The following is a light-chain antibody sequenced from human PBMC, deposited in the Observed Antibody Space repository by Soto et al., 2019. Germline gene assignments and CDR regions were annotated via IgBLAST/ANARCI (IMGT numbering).Light chain of an antibody. CDR2: DDN. J-gene: IGLJ2*01. Sequence: QSVLTQPPSVSAAPGQKVNISCSGSSSNFGNNHVSWYQQFPETAPKLLIYDDNNRPSGIPDRFSGSKSGTSATLGIAGLQTGDEADYYCATWDSSLTAVVFGGGTKLTVL. CDR1: SSNFGNNH. CDR3: ATWDSSLTAVV. V-gene: IGLV1-51*01.